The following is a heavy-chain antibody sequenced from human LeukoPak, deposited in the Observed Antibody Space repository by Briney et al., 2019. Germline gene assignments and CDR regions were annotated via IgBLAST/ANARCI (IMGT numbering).Heavy chain of an antibody. CDR2: IIPIFGTA. D-gene: IGHD3-16*02. CDR3: ARHTRQDYGMDV. CDR1: GGTFSSYA. J-gene: IGHJ6*02. V-gene: IGHV1-69*13. Sequence: GASVTVSCKASGGTFSSYAISWVRQAPGQGLEWMGGIIPIFGTANYAQKFQGRVTITADESTSTAYTELSSLRSEDTAVYYCARHTRQDYGMDVWGQGTTVTVSS.